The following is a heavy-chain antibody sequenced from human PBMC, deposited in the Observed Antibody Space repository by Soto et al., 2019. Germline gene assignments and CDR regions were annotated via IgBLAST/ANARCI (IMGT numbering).Heavy chain of an antibody. CDR3: TYYDFWSGYGAPSYYYYGMDV. J-gene: IGHJ6*02. D-gene: IGHD3-3*01. V-gene: IGHV3-23*01. CDR1: GFTFSSYA. CDR2: ICGSGGST. Sequence: GGSLRLSCAASGFTFSSYALSWVRQAPGKGLEWVLVICGSGGSTYYAASVKGRFTISRDNSKNTLYLQMNSLRAEDTAVYCCTYYDFWSGYGAPSYYYYGMDVWGQGTTVTVSS.